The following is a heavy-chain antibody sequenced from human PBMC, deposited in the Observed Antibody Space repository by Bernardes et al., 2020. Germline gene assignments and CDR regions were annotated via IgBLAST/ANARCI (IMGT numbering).Heavy chain of an antibody. V-gene: IGHV3-7*01. CDR1: GFSFTSFW. Sequence: GSLSLSCAASGFSFTSFWMSWVRQAPGKGLEWVANIKQDGNEKYYVDSVEGRFTISRDNAKKSLYLQMNSLRDEDTAVYYCARDKSGSCCMDVWGQGTTVTVSS. D-gene: IGHD1-26*01. CDR3: ARDKSGSCCMDV. J-gene: IGHJ6*02. CDR2: IKQDGNEK.